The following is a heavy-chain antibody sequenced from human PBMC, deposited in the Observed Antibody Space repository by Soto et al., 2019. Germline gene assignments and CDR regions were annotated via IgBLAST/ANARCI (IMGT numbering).Heavy chain of an antibody. D-gene: IGHD3-22*01. V-gene: IGHV3-33*01. Sequence: QVQLVESGGGVVQPGRSLRLSCAASGFTFSSYGMHWVRQAPGKGLEWVAVIWYDGSNKYYADSVKGRFTISRDNSKNTLYLQMNSLRAEDTALYYCARGAYYDSRRKKEGFAFDIWGQGTMVTVSS. CDR3: ARGAYYDSRRKKEGFAFDI. CDR1: GFTFSSYG. CDR2: IWYDGSNK. J-gene: IGHJ3*02.